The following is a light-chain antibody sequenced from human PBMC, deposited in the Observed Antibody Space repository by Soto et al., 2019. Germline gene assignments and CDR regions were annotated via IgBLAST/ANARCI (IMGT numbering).Light chain of an antibody. J-gene: IGKJ1*01. CDR2: AAS. Sequence: DIQMTQSPSTLSASVGDRVIITCRASQSISSYLNWYQQKPGKAPKLLIYAASSLQSGVPSRFSGSGSGTEFTLTISSLQPDDFATYYCQDYSPYSWTFGQGAKVDIK. V-gene: IGKV1-39*01. CDR1: QSISSY. CDR3: QDYSPYSWT.